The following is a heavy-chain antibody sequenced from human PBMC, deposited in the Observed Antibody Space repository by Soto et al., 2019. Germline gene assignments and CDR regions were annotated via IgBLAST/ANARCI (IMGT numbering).Heavy chain of an antibody. CDR3: VKHLIPGVLAAPRWYLAFDI. D-gene: IGHD2-15*01. CDR2: ISGSGGST. CDR1: GFTFSSYA. Sequence: EVQLLESGGGLVQPGGSLRLSCAASGFTFSSYAMSWVRQAPGKGLEWVSAISGSGGSTYYADSVKGRFTISRDNSKNTLYLQRNSLRTEDTAVYYCVKHLIPGVLAAPRWYLAFDIWGQGTMVTVSS. V-gene: IGHV3-23*01. J-gene: IGHJ3*02.